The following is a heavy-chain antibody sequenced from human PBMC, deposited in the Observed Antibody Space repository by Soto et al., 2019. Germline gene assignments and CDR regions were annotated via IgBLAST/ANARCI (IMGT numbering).Heavy chain of an antibody. V-gene: IGHV3-72*01. CDR1: GFTLSDHY. J-gene: IGHJ4*02. CDR3: ARIYFAYPDS. D-gene: IGHD3-16*01. CDR2: TKDKANSYTT. Sequence: EVQLVESGGGLVQPGGSLRLSCAAPGFTLSDHYMDWVRQAPGKGLEWVGRTKDKANSYTTQYAASVKGRFTISRDASNNSLYLQMNSLKTEDTAMYYCARIYFAYPDSWGQGTLITVSS.